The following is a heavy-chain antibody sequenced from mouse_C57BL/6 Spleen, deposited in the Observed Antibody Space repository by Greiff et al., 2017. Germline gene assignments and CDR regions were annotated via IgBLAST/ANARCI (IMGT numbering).Heavy chain of an antibody. J-gene: IGHJ3*01. CDR3: AKTYDGYPAWFAY. CDR2: INPYNGGT. V-gene: IGHV1-19*01. D-gene: IGHD2-3*01. CDR1: GYTFTDYY. Sequence: VQLQQSGPVLVKPGASVKMSCKASGYTFTDYYMNWVKQSHGKSLEWIGVINPYNGGTSYNQKFKGKATLTVDKSSSTAYMELNSLTSEDSAVYYCAKTYDGYPAWFAYWGQGTLVTVSA.